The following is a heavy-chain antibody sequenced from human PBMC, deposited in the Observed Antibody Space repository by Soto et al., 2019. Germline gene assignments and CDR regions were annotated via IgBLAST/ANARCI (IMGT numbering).Heavy chain of an antibody. V-gene: IGHV3-30*03. J-gene: IGHJ4*02. CDR1: GFNFGFFG. D-gene: IGHD1-26*01. CDR3: ARGTLSFDFDS. Sequence: QIQLVESGGDVVQPGTSLRLSCAASGFNFGFFGMHWVRQAPGKGLEWVAFISGDGINTQYADSVRGRFTLSRDYSRKTMYLQMDSLRDEDTALYYCARGTLSFDFDSWGLGTLVTVSS. CDR2: ISGDGINT.